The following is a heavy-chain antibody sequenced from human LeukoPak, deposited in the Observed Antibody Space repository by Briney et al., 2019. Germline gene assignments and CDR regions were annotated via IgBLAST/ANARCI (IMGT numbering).Heavy chain of an antibody. CDR2: INPSGGST. CDR1: GDTFTSYY. J-gene: IGHJ5*02. V-gene: IGHV1-46*01. CDR3: ARDNSVEDTAWWFDP. Sequence: ASVKVSCKASGDTFTSYYMHWVRQAPGQGLEWMGIINPSGGSTSYAQKFQGRVTMTRDMSTSTDYMELSSLRSEDTAVYYCARDNSVEDTAWWFDPWGQGTLVTVSS. D-gene: IGHD4-23*01.